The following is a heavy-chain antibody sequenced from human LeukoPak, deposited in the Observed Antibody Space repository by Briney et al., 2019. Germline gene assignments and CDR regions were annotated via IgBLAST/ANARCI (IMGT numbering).Heavy chain of an antibody. CDR1: GGSISSGGYY. CDR2: IYYSGST. Sequence: SETLSLTCTVSGGSISSGGYYWSWIRQHPGKGLEWIGYIYYSGSTYYNPSLKSRVTISVDTSKNQFSLKLSSVTAADTAVYYCARGISDYGDYFDYWGQGPLVTVSS. J-gene: IGHJ4*02. D-gene: IGHD4-17*01. V-gene: IGHV4-31*03. CDR3: ARGISDYGDYFDY.